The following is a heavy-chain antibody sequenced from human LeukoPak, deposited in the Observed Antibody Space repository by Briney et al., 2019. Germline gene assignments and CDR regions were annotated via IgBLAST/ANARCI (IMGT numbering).Heavy chain of an antibody. J-gene: IGHJ3*02. V-gene: IGHV4-59*01. CDR2: IYYSGGT. CDR3: AGRLWRRDGYNLSAFDI. Sequence: SETLSLTCTVSGGSINSYYWSWIRQPPGKGLEWIGYIYYSGGTNYNPSLTSRVTISVDTSKNQFSLKLSSVTAADTAVYYCAGRLWRRDGYNLSAFDIWGQGTMVTVSS. CDR1: GGSINSYY. D-gene: IGHD5-24*01.